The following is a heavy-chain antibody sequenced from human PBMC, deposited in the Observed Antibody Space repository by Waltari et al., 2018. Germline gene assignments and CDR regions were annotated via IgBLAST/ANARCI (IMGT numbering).Heavy chain of an antibody. CDR3: ARLLGGYYYYYYMDV. D-gene: IGHD1-26*01. Sequence: QVQLQESGPGLVKPSETLSLTCTVSGGSISSYYWSWIRQPPGKGLEWIGYIYYSGSTNYNPSLKSRVTISVDTSKNQFSLKLSSVTAADTAVYYCARLLGGYYYYYYMDVWGKGTTVTVSS. J-gene: IGHJ6*03. CDR1: GGSISSYY. CDR2: IYYSGST. V-gene: IGHV4-59*01.